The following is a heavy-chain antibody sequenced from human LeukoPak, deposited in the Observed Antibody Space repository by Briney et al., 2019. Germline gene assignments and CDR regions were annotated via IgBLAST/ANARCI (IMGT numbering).Heavy chain of an antibody. V-gene: IGHV1-18*01. D-gene: IGHD2-15*01. J-gene: IGHJ6*02. CDR1: GYTFTSYG. Sequence: ASVKVSCKASGYTFTSYGISWVRQATGQGLEWMGWISAYNDNTNYAQKLQGRVTMTTDTSTSTAYMELRSLRSDDTAVYYCATYCSGGSRYYYYYGMDVWGQGTTVTVSS. CDR3: ATYCSGGSRYYYYYGMDV. CDR2: ISAYNDNT.